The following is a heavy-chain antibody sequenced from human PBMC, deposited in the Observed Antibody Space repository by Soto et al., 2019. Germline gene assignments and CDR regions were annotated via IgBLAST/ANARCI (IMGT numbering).Heavy chain of an antibody. Sequence: QAQLVQSGAEVKKPGASVKVSCRASGYTFTSYDINWVRQAPGQGLEWMGWMNPSNGNTGYAQKFQGRVTMTRDTSIRTAYMDRSSLRSEDTAVYYCAGGPAEGEGATYYWGQGTLVTVSS. CDR3: AGGPAEGEGATYY. J-gene: IGHJ4*02. CDR2: MNPSNGNT. D-gene: IGHD1-26*01. CDR1: GYTFTSYD. V-gene: IGHV1-8*01.